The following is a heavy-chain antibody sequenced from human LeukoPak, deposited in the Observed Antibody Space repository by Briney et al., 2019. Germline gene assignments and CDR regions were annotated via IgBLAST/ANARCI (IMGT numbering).Heavy chain of an antibody. D-gene: IGHD6-13*01. J-gene: IGHJ4*02. CDR1: DGSISSSNYY. CDR3: ARHSSSWSPNPDY. CDR2: IYYSGST. V-gene: IGHV4-39*01. Sequence: PSETLSLTCAVSDGSISSSNYYWGSIRQPPGKGLEWIGTIYYSGSTYYIPSLKSRLTISIDTSKNQFSLKLSSVTAADTAVYYCARHSSSWSPNPDYWGQGTLVTVSS.